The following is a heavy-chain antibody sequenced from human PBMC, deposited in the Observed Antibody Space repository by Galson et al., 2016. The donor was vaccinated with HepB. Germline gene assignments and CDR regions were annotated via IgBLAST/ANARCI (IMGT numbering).Heavy chain of an antibody. V-gene: IGHV3-74*01. CDR3: HVWFGESRYGVDV. D-gene: IGHD3-10*01. CDR1: GFTSSSYW. J-gene: IGHJ6*02. Sequence: SLRLSCAASGFTSSSYWMHWARQAPGKGLVWVSRIRSDGSKTTYAASVKGRFTISRDNAKNTLSLQMNSLRVEDTAVYYCHVWFGESRYGVDVWGQGTTVTVSS. CDR2: IRSDGSKT.